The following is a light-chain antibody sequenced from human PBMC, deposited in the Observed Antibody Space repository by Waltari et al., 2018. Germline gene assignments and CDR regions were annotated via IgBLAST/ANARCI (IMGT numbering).Light chain of an antibody. CDR3: QHYKTSFRT. CDR1: QNISPW. Sequence: DIQMTQSPSTLSASVGDRVTITCRASQNISPWLAWHQQKPGKVPRPLIYKTSSLESGVPSRFSGSGSGTEFTLTISSLQPDDFATYYCQHYKTSFRTFGQGTRVEIK. V-gene: IGKV1-5*03. J-gene: IGKJ1*01. CDR2: KTS.